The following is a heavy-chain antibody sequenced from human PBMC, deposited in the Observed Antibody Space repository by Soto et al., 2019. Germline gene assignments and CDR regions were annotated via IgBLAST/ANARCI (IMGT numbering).Heavy chain of an antibody. V-gene: IGHV1-69*12. CDR2: IIPIFGTA. J-gene: IGHJ6*02. D-gene: IGHD3-10*01. CDR3: ARATMVRGAPPSRYGMDV. Sequence: QVQLVQSGAEVKKPGSSVKVSCKASGGTFSSYAISWVRQAPGQGLEWMGGIIPIFGTANYAQKFQGRVTITGDESESTGYRERSSLRSEDTAVYYWARATMVRGAPPSRYGMDVWGQGTTVTVSS. CDR1: GGTFSSYA.